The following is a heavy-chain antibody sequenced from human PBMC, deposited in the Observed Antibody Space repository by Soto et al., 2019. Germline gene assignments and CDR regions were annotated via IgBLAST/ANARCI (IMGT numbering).Heavy chain of an antibody. D-gene: IGHD3-22*01. V-gene: IGHV3-74*01. CDR3: AREGDYYDSSGYKAVDKFDY. CDR2: ISNDGSSA. J-gene: IGHJ4*02. Sequence: EVQLVDSGGGLVQPGGSLRLSCAASGFTFSYYWMHWVRQAPGKGLVWVSRISNDGSSATYADSVKGRFTISRDNAKKTLYLQMNSLRAEDTAVYYCAREGDYYDSSGYKAVDKFDYWGQGTLVTVSS. CDR1: GFTFSYYW.